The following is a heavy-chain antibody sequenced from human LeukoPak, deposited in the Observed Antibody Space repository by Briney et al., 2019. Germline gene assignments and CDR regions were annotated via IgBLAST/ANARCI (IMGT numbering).Heavy chain of an antibody. D-gene: IGHD3-10*01. J-gene: IGHJ4*02. CDR3: ARQGGYYYGSGPYSYYDL. V-gene: IGHV5-51*01. Sequence: GESLKISCQASGYYFNNYWIGWVRHLPGKGLEWLGIIYPEDSHTRYNPSFQGQVTISVDKASSTAYVQWSSLKASDTAMYYCARQGGYYYGSGPYSYYDLWGQGTLVTVSS. CDR1: GYYFNNYW. CDR2: IYPEDSHT.